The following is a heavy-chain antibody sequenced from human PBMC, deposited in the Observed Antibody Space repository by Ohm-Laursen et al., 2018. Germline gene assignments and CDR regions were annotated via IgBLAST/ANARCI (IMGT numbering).Heavy chain of an antibody. CDR3: ARVGIVGTLDY. Sequence: LRLSCTASGFTFSNAWMSWVRQAPGKGLEWISYISHSSSTIYYADSVKGRFTISRDNAKNSLYLQMNSLRAEDTAVYYCARVGIVGTLDYGGQGTLVTVSS. V-gene: IGHV3-48*01. CDR1: GFTFSNAW. CDR2: ISHSSSTI. D-gene: IGHD1-26*01. J-gene: IGHJ4*02.